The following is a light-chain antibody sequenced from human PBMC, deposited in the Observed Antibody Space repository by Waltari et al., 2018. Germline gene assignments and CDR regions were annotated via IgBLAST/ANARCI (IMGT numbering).Light chain of an antibody. V-gene: IGKV3-15*01. J-gene: IGKJ1*01. CDR1: QSITAH. CDR3: QQYRSWPRT. Sequence: EIVMTQSPATLSVSPGERATLSCRASQSITAHLAWYQQKPGQAPSLLIHGASSRATGIPARFSGSGAGTEFTLTISSLQSEDFAVYFCQQYRSWPRTFGQGTKVEIK. CDR2: GAS.